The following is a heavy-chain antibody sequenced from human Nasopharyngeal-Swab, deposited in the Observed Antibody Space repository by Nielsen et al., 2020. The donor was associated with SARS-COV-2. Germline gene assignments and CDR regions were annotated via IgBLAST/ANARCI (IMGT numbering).Heavy chain of an antibody. V-gene: IGHV3-21*01. Sequence: GESLKISCAASGFTFSSYSMNWVRQAPGKGLEWVSSISSSSSYIYYADSVKGRFTISRDNAKNSLYLQMNSLRAEDTAVYYCARGDYYGSGIGYFEYWGQGTLVTVSS. CDR1: GFTFSSYS. CDR2: ISSSSSYI. D-gene: IGHD3-10*01. CDR3: ARGDYYGSGIGYFEY. J-gene: IGHJ4*02.